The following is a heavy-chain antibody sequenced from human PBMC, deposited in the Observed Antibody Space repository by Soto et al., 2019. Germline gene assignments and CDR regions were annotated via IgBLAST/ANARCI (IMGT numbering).Heavy chain of an antibody. D-gene: IGHD6-19*01. CDR2: IIPIFGTA. V-gene: IGHV1-69*06. J-gene: IGHJ4*01. Sequence: SVKVSCKASGGTFSSYAISWVRPAPGQGLEWMGGIIPIFGTANYAQKFQARVTITADKSTSTGYMELSSPRSEDTAVYYCARCHSSGWYATEYYFDYWG. CDR1: GGTFSSYA. CDR3: ARCHSSGWYATEYYFDY.